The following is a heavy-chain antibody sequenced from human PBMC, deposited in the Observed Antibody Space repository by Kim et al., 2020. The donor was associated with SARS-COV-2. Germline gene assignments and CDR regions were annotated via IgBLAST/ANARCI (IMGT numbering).Heavy chain of an antibody. J-gene: IGHJ4*01. Sequence: SETLSLTCTVSGGSISSYYWSWIRQPPGKGLEWIGYIYYSGSTYYNPSLKSRFTISVDTSKNQFSLKLSSFTAADTAVYYCSSVVECRRWYWDYFDYLG. CDR1: GGSISSYY. D-gene: IGHD6-13*01. V-gene: IGHV4-59*01. CDR2: IYYSGST. CDR3: SSVVECRRWYWDYFDY.